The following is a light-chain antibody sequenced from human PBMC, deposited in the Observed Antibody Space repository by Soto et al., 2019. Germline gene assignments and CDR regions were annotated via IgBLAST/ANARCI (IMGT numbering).Light chain of an antibody. J-gene: IGKJ1*01. CDR2: GAS. CDR3: QQYDNWRT. Sequence: EILLTQSPGTLSLSPGERATLSCRASQSVRSSYLAWYQQKPGQAPRLLIYGASSRATGIPDRFSGSGSGTDFTLTISSLQSEDFAVYYCQQYDNWRTFGQGTRWIS. CDR1: QSVRSSY. V-gene: IGKV3-20*01.